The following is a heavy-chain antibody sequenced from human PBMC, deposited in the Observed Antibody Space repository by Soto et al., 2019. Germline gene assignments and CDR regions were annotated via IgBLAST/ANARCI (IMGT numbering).Heavy chain of an antibody. CDR3: ARGGSYGDFFDY. CDR2: IYYTGST. D-gene: IGHD4-17*01. Sequence: SETLSLTCTVSGGSMSSNYWTWIRQSPGKGLEWIGYIYYTGSTKYDPSLKSRVTISLDTSKNQFSLRLTSVTSADTAVYYCARGGSYGDFFDYWGQGAQVTVSS. J-gene: IGHJ4*02. V-gene: IGHV4-59*01. CDR1: GGSMSSNY.